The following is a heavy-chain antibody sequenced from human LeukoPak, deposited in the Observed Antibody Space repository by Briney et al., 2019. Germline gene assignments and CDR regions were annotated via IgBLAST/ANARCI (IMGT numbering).Heavy chain of an antibody. CDR2: IYWNDDK. D-gene: IGHD3-10*01. CDR1: GFSLSTSGVG. J-gene: IGHJ5*02. CDR3: ARKTKSEPLYGP. V-gene: IGHV2-5*01. Sequence: ASGPTLVKPTQTLTLTCTFSGFSLSTSGVGVGWIRQPPGKALEWLALIYWNDDKRYSPSLKSRLTITKDTSKNQVVLTMTNMNPVDTATYYCARKTKSEPLYGPWGQGTLVTVSS.